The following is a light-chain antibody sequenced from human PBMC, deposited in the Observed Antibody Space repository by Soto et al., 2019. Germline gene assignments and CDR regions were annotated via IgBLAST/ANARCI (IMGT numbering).Light chain of an antibody. Sequence: QSVLTQPPSASGTPGQRVTISCSGSSSNIGGNTENWYQQLPGTAPKLLIYSNNQRPSGVPDRFSGSKSGTSASLAISGLQAEDEADYYCEACDNSLSGVVFGGGTKLTVL. CDR2: SNN. V-gene: IGLV1-44*01. CDR1: SSNIGGNT. J-gene: IGLJ2*01. CDR3: EACDNSLSGVV.